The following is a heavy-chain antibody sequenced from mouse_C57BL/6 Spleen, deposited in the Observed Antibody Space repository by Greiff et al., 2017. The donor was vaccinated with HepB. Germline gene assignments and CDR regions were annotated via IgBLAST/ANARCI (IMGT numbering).Heavy chain of an antibody. D-gene: IGHD1-1*01. V-gene: IGHV1-26*01. J-gene: IGHJ2*01. CDR3: ARGGITTVVEGY. CDR2: INPNNGGT. CDR1: GYTFTDYY. Sequence: VQLQQSGPELVKPGASVKISCKASGYTFTDYYMNWVKQSHGKSLEWIGDINPNNGGTSYNQKFKGKATLTVDKSSSTAYMELRSLTSEDSAVYYCARGGITTVVEGYWGQGTTLTVSS.